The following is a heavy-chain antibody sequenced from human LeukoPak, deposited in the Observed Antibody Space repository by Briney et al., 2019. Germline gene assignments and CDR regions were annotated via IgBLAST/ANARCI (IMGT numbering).Heavy chain of an antibody. CDR3: ARESGWELQQHYFDH. Sequence: ASVKVSCKASGYTFTIYSITWVRQAPGQGLEWMGWISASNGNTNYAQKFQDRVTMTIESSTRTVNMELRSLISEDTAFYYCARESGWELQQHYFDHWGQGTLVTVSS. V-gene: IGHV1-18*01. CDR2: ISASNGNT. J-gene: IGHJ4*02. D-gene: IGHD1/OR15-1a*01. CDR1: GYTFTIYS.